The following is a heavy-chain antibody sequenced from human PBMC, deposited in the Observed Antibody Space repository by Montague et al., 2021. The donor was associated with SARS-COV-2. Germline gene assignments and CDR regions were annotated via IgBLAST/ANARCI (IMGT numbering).Heavy chain of an antibody. CDR3: ARLGPGPQGEES. CDR1: GGSITTTSHY. J-gene: IGHJ5*02. V-gene: IGHV4-39*01. D-gene: IGHD3-16*01. CDR2: IYYSGYT. Sequence: ETLSLTCTVSGGSITTTSHYWGWIRQPPGKGLEWIGGIYYSGYTHYNPSLKTRLTLSVDTSTNQFSLKLSSVTAADTAVYHCARLGPGPQGEESWGQGTVVIVSS.